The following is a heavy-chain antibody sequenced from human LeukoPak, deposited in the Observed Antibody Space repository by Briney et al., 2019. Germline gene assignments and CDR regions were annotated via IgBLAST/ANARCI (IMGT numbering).Heavy chain of an antibody. CDR3: ARPLGGYYGSGSYYEYYYYYGMDA. D-gene: IGHD3-10*01. CDR2: ISYDGSNK. CDR1: GFTFSSYA. Sequence: GGSLRLSCAASGFTFSSYAMSWVRQAPGKGLEWVAVISYDGSNKYYADSVKGRFTISRDNSKNTLYLQMNSLRAEDTAVYYCARPLGGYYGSGSYYEYYYYYGMDAWGQGTTVTVSS. J-gene: IGHJ6*02. V-gene: IGHV3-30-3*01.